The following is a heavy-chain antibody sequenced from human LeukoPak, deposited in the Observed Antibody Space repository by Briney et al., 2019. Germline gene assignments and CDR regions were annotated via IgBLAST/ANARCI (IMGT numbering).Heavy chain of an antibody. CDR1: GGTISSYY. CDR2: IYYSGST. Sequence: SETLSLTCTVSGGTISSYYWSWIRQPPGKGLEWIGYIYYSGSTHYNPSLKSRVTISVDTSKNQFSLRLSSVTAADTAVYYCAREYSSGWSGAGYWGQGTLVTVSS. V-gene: IGHV4-59*01. CDR3: AREYSSGWSGAGY. D-gene: IGHD6-19*01. J-gene: IGHJ4*02.